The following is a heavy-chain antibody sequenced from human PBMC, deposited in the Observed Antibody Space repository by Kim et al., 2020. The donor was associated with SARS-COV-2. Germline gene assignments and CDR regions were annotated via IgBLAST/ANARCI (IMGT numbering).Heavy chain of an antibody. CDR3: ARYQYYYYYGMDV. V-gene: IGHV4-39*07. D-gene: IGHD2-2*01. CDR2: IYYSGST. Sequence: SETLSLTCTVSGGSISSSSYYWGWIRQPPGKGLEWIGSIYYSGSTYYNPSLKSRVTISVDTSKNQFSLKLSSVTAADTAVYYCARYQYYYYYGMDVWGQGTTVTVSS. CDR1: GGSISSSSYY. J-gene: IGHJ6*02.